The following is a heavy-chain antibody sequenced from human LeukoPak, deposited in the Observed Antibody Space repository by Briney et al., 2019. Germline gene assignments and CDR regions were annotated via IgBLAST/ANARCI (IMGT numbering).Heavy chain of an antibody. J-gene: IGHJ3*02. CDR1: GGSMSGHY. D-gene: IGHD3-3*01. CDR2: MYISGNT. CDR3: ARSWSGSVTAADI. V-gene: IGHV4-4*07. Sequence: SETLSLTCTVSGGSMSGHYWTWIRQPAGKGLEWIGRMYISGNTGYNPSLKSRVSMSIDTSKNQFSLKLSPVTAADTAIYYCARSWSGSVTAADIWGQGTMVIVSS.